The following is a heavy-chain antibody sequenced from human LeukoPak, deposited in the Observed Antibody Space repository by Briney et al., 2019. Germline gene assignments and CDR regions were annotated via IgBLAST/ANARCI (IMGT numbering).Heavy chain of an antibody. V-gene: IGHV3-23*01. CDR3: AKDNDDCSSTSCPYYYYYMDV. Sequence: GGSLRLSCAASGFTFSSYAMSWVRQAPGKGLEWVSFISGSGGSTYYADSVKGRFTISRDNSKNTLYLQMNSLRAEDTAVYYCAKDNDDCSSTSCPYYYYYMDVWGKGTTVTVSS. CDR2: ISGSGGST. J-gene: IGHJ6*03. CDR1: GFTFSSYA. D-gene: IGHD2-2*01.